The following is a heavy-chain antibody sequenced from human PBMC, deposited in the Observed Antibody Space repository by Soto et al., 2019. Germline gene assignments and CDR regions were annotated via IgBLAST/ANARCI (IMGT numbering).Heavy chain of an antibody. CDR3: AKGDAFDI. V-gene: IGHV3-9*01. CDR1: EFTFRSYW. J-gene: IGHJ3*02. Sequence: EVQLVDSGGGLVQPGGSLRLSCAASEFTFRSYWMHWVRQSPGKGLVWVSGISWNSGSIGYADSVKGRFTISRDNAKNSLYLQMNSLRAEDTALYYCAKGDAFDIWGQGTMVTVSS. CDR2: ISWNSGSI.